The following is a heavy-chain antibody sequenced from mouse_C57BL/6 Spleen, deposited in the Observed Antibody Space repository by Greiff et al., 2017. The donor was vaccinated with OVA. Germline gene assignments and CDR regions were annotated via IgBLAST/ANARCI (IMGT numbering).Heavy chain of an antibody. Sequence: DVKLVESGGGLVKPGGSLKLSCAASGFTFSSYAMSWVRQTPEKRLEWVATISDGGSYTYYPDNVKGRFTISRDNAKNNLYLQMSHLKSEDTAMYYCARDHWDGDYFDYWGQGTTLTVSS. CDR1: GFTFSSYA. V-gene: IGHV5-4*01. CDR3: ARDHWDGDYFDY. CDR2: ISDGGSYT. D-gene: IGHD4-1*01. J-gene: IGHJ2*01.